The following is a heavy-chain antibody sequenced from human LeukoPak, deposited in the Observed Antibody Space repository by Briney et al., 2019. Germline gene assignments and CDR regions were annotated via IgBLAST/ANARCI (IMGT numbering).Heavy chain of an antibody. V-gene: IGHV3-21*01. Sequence: GGSLRLSCAASGFTFSSYSVNWVRQAPGKGLEWVSSISSSSSYIYYADSVKGRFTISRDNAKNSLYLQMNSLRAEDTAVYYCARDMVDIVVVPLYGMDVWGQGTTVTVSS. J-gene: IGHJ6*02. CDR2: ISSSSSYI. D-gene: IGHD2-2*01. CDR1: GFTFSSYS. CDR3: ARDMVDIVVVPLYGMDV.